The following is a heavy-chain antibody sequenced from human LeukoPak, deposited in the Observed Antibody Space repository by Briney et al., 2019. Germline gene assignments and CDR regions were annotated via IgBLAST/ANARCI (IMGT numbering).Heavy chain of an antibody. Sequence: PSETLSLTCTVSDDSISIYSWSWIRQPPGKGLEWIGYIYYSGSTNYNPSLKSRVTISVDTSKNQFSLKLSSVTAADTAVYYCARQGDWFDPWGQGTLVTVSS. J-gene: IGHJ5*02. CDR1: DDSISIYS. CDR2: IYYSGST. CDR3: ARQGDWFDP. V-gene: IGHV4-59*01.